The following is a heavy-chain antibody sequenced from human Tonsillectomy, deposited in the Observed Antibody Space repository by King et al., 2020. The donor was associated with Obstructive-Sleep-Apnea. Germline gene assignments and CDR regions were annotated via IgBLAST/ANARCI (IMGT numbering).Heavy chain of an antibody. V-gene: IGHV3-43D*03. CDR2: ISWDGDNT. J-gene: IGHJ6*02. D-gene: IGHD3-10*01. Sequence: VQLVESGGVVVQPGGSLRLSCAASGFTFDDYAMHWVRQPPGKGLEWVSLISWDGDNTYYADSVKGRFTISRDNSKNSLYLQMNSLRAEDTAWYYCANASPPWFGESAHLYYAMDVWGQGTTVTVSS. CDR1: GFTFDDYA. CDR3: ANASPPWFGESAHLYYAMDV.